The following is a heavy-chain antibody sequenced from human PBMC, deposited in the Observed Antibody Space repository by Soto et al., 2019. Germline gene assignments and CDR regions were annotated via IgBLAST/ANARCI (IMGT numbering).Heavy chain of an antibody. D-gene: IGHD2-15*01. J-gene: IGHJ3*02. CDR3: AIDPQDIVVVVAATCDAFDI. V-gene: IGHV3-33*01. CDR2: IWYDGSNK. CDR1: GFTFSSYG. Sequence: ESGGGVVQPGRSLRISCAASGFTFSSYGMHWVRQAPGKGLEWAAVIWYDGSNKYYADSVKGRFTISRDNSKNTLYLQMNSLRAEDTAVYYCAIDPQDIVVVVAATCDAFDIWGQGTMVTVSS.